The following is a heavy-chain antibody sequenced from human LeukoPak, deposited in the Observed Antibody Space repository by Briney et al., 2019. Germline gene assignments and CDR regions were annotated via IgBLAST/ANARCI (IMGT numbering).Heavy chain of an antibody. J-gene: IGHJ4*02. CDR3: ASVGSGFMITFGGVN. CDR1: GYTFTSYY. CDR2: INPSGGST. D-gene: IGHD3-16*01. Sequence: GASVKVSCKASGYTFTSYYMHWVRQAPGQGLEWMGIINPSGGSTSYAQKFQGRVTMTRDTSTSTVYMELSSLRSEDTAVYYCASVGSGFMITFGGVNWGQGTLVTVSS. V-gene: IGHV1-46*01.